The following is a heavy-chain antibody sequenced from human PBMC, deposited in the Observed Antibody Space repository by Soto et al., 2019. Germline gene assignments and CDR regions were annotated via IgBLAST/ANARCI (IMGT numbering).Heavy chain of an antibody. V-gene: IGHV3-30-3*01. CDR2: ISHDGINK. J-gene: IGHJ4*02. CDR1: GFTFSSYA. CDR3: GRCTSTSCHLGSDY. Sequence: GGSLRLSCAASGFTFSSYAMNWVHQAPGKGLEWVALISHDGINKYYADSVRGRFTISRDSSTNTLYLQMNSLRAADTAVYYCGRCTSTSCHLGSDYWGQGXLVTVYS. D-gene: IGHD2-2*01.